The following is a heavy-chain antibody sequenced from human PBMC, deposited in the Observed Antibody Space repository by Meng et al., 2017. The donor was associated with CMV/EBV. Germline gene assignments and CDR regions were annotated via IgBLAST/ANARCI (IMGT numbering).Heavy chain of an antibody. CDR3: ARDDCGNYCTLAD. CDR2: IGYNSDYI. CDR1: GFTFDRSA. J-gene: IGHJ4*02. Sequence: SLKISCAASGFTFDRSAIHWVRQVPGKGLEWVSGIGYNSDYIGYADSEKGRFTISRDNAKNSVYLQMNSLRPEDTALYYCARDDCGNYCTLADWGQGTLVTVSS. V-gene: IGHV3-9*01. D-gene: IGHD2-8*01.